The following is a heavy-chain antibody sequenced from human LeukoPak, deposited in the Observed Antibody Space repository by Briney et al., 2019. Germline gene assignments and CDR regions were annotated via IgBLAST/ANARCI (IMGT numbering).Heavy chain of an antibody. Sequence: GGSLRLSCAASGFTFSSYSMNWVRQAPGKGLELVSSISSSSSYIYYADSVKGRFTISRDNAKNSLYLQMNSLRAEDTAVYYCAQTTYYYDSSGYYDHWGQGTLVTVSS. CDR1: GFTFSSYS. CDR2: ISSSSSYI. D-gene: IGHD3-22*01. V-gene: IGHV3-21*01. CDR3: AQTTYYYDSSGYYDH. J-gene: IGHJ4*02.